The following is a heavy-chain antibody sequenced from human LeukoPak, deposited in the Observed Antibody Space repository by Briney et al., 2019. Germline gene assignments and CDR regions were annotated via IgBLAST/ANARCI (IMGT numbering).Heavy chain of an antibody. D-gene: IGHD6-13*01. J-gene: IGHJ5*02. CDR1: GYTFTSDD. CDR3: ARDSSSTNWFDP. Sequence: ASVKVSCKASGYTFTSDDINWVRQATGQGLEWMGWMNPNSGNTGYAQKFQGRVTMTRDTSTSTVYMELSSLRSEDTAMYYCARDSSSTNWFDPWGQGTLATVSS. CDR2: MNPNSGNT. V-gene: IGHV1-8*01.